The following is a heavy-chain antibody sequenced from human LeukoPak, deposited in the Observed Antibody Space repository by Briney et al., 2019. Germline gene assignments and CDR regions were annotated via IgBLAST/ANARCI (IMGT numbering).Heavy chain of an antibody. CDR1: GYTFTSYY. Sequence: ASVKVSCKASGYTFTSYYIHWVRQAPGQGLEYMGIIRPSGSTAYAQKFLGRITMTRDTSTSAVHVELSSLRSEDTAVYYCAREGPETYYFDFWGQGTLVTVSS. CDR3: AREGPETYYFDF. D-gene: IGHD5-24*01. CDR2: IRPSGST. V-gene: IGHV1-46*01. J-gene: IGHJ4*02.